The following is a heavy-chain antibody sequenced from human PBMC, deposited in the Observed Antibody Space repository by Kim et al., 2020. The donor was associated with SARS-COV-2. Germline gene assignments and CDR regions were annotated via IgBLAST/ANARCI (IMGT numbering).Heavy chain of an antibody. CDR2: IIPIFGTA. D-gene: IGHD2-15*01. J-gene: IGHJ4*02. CDR1: GGTFSSYA. CDR3: ARDLVDCSGGSCYSEGYFDY. V-gene: IGHV1-69*13. Sequence: SVKVSCKASGGTFSSYAISWVRQAPGQGLEWMGGIIPIFGTANYAQKFQGRVTITADESTSTAYMELSSLRSEDTAVYYCARDLVDCSGGSCYSEGYFDYWGQGTLVTVSS.